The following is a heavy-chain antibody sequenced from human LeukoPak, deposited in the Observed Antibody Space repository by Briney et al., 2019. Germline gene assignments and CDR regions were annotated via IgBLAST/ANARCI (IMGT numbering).Heavy chain of an antibody. CDR3: ARESQYRVAVAGYNWFDP. CDR2: INPNSGGT. D-gene: IGHD6-19*01. Sequence: ASVKVSCKASGYTFTGYYMHWVRQAPGQGLEWMGWINPNSGGTNYAQKFQGRVTMTRDTSISTAYMELSRLRSDDTAVYYCARESQYRVAVAGYNWFDPWGQGTLVTVSS. V-gene: IGHV1-2*02. J-gene: IGHJ5*02. CDR1: GYTFTGYY.